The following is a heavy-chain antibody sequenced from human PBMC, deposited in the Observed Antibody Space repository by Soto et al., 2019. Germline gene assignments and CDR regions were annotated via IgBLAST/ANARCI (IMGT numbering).Heavy chain of an antibody. D-gene: IGHD1-7*01. CDR3: AREFHNWNYHPRDYYYMDV. CDR2: IIPILGIA. CDR1: GGRFSSYT. Sequence: SVKVSCKASGGRFSSYTISWVRQAPGQGLEWMGRIIPILGIANYAQKFQGRVTITADKSTSTAYMELSSLRSEDTAVYYCAREFHNWNYHPRDYYYMDVWGKGTTVTVSS. J-gene: IGHJ6*03. V-gene: IGHV1-69*04.